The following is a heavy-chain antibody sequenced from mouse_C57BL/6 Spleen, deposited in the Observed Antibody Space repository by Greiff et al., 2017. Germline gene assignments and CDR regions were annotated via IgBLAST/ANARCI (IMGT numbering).Heavy chain of an antibody. CDR1: GYTFTSYW. V-gene: IGHV1-59*01. J-gene: IGHJ2*01. CDR2: IDPSDSYT. Sequence: QVQLKQPGAELVRPGTSVKLSCKASGYTFTSYWMHWVKQRPGQGLEWIGVIDPSDSYTNYNQKFKGKATLTVDTSSSTAYMQLSSLTSEDSAVYYCARCPPSLLLFDYWGQGTTLTVSS. D-gene: IGHD1-1*01. CDR3: ARCPPSLLLFDY.